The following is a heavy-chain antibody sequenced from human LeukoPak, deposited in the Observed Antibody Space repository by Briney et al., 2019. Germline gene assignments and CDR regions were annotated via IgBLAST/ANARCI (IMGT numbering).Heavy chain of an antibody. CDR1: GYSISNGYY. J-gene: IGHJ4*02. Sequence: SETLSLTCTVSGYSISNGYYWGWIRQPPGKGLEWIGIIYYSGTTYYNPSLKSRVTISIDTSKNQFSLKLTSVTAADTAVYYCARDSPDTAVVPDYWGQGTLVTVSS. V-gene: IGHV4-38-2*02. CDR2: IYYSGTT. D-gene: IGHD5-18*01. CDR3: ARDSPDTAVVPDY.